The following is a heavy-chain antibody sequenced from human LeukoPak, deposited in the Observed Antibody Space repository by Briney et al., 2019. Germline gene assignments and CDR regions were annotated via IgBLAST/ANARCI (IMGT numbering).Heavy chain of an antibody. V-gene: IGHV4-59*01. CDR2: IYYSGST. CDR3: ARDSSGYESFIDY. D-gene: IGHD5-12*01. CDR1: GGSISSYY. J-gene: IGHJ4*02. Sequence: PSETLSLTCTVSGGSISSYYWSWIRQPPGKGLEWIGYIYYSGSTKYNPSLKSRLTISVDTSKNQFSLKLSSVTAADTAVYYCARDSSGYESFIDYWGQGTLVTVSS.